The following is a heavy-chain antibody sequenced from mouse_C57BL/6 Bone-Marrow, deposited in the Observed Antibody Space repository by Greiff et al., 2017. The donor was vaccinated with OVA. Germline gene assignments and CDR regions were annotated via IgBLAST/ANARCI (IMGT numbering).Heavy chain of an antibody. CDR3: ARYGNFAMDY. J-gene: IGHJ4*01. Sequence: EVKLQESGGGLVQPGGSLSLSCAASGFTFTDYYMSWVRQPPGKALEWLGFIRNKANGYTTEYSASVKGRFTISRDNSQSILYLQMNALRAEDSATYYCARYGNFAMDYWGQGTSVTVSS. V-gene: IGHV7-3*01. CDR1: GFTFTDYY. CDR2: IRNKANGYTT.